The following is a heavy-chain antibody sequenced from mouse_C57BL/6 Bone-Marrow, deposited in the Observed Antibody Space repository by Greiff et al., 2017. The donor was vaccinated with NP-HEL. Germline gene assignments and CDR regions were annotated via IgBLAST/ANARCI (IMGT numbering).Heavy chain of an antibody. CDR2: IDPENGDT. D-gene: IGHD2-2*01. CDR1: GFNIKDDY. CDR3: TYYGSFFAY. J-gene: IGHJ3*01. Sequence: VQLQQSGAELVRPGASVTLSCTASGFNIKDDYMHWVKQRPEQGLEWIGWIDPENGDTEYASQFQGQATITADTSSNTAYLQLSSLTAEYTAVYYCTYYGSFFAYWGQGTLVTVSA. V-gene: IGHV14-4*01.